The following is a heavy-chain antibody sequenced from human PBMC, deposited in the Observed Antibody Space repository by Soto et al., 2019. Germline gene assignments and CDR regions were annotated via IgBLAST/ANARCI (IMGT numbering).Heavy chain of an antibody. CDR2: IYPGDSDT. J-gene: IGHJ6*02. CDR1: GYSFTSYW. CDR3: ARRDGYKNPYYYGMDV. Sequence: GESLKISCKGSGYSFTSYWIGWVRQMPGKGLEWMGIIYPGDSDTRYSPSFQGQVTISADKSISTAYLHWSSLKASDTAMYYCARRDGYKNPYYYGMDVWGQGTTVTVSS. V-gene: IGHV5-51*01. D-gene: IGHD5-12*01.